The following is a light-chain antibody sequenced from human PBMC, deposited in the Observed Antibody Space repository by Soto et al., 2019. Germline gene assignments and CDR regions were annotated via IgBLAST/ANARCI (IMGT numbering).Light chain of an antibody. Sequence: DIQMTQSPSTLSASVGDRVTITCRASQSTSTWLAWYQQRPGKTPKLLISEASKLESGVPSRFSGSGSGTEFTLTISSLQPDDFATYYCQQSITSPYAFGQGTKLEIK. CDR2: EAS. CDR3: QQSITSPYA. J-gene: IGKJ1*01. CDR1: QSTSTW. V-gene: IGKV1-5*03.